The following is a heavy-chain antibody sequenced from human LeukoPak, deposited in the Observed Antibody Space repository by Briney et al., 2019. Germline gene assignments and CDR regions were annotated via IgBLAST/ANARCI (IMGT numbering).Heavy chain of an antibody. CDR1: GGSISSGGYY. CDR2: IYYSGST. CDR3: AIKRPGPLLAFDY. V-gene: IGHV4-31*03. Sequence: PSETLSLTCTVSGGSISSGGYYWSWIRQHPGKGLEWIGYIYYSGSTYYNPSLKSRVTISVDTSKNQFSLKLSSVTAADTAVYYCAIKRPGPLLAFDYWGQGTLVTVSS. J-gene: IGHJ4*02. D-gene: IGHD1-1*01.